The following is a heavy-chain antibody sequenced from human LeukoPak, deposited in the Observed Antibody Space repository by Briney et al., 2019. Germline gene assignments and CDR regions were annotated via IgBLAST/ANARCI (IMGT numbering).Heavy chain of an antibody. CDR2: INPNSGGT. CDR3: ARVLLRTGIPEGFDP. D-gene: IGHD1-14*01. V-gene: IGHV1-2*02. Sequence: ASVKVSCKASGHTFGDHYMHWVRHAPGQGLELMGWINPNSGGTKYAQRFQGRVTMTRDTSISTAYMELRRLRSDDTAVYYCARVLLRTGIPEGFDPWGQGTLVTVSS. CDR1: GHTFGDHY. J-gene: IGHJ5*02.